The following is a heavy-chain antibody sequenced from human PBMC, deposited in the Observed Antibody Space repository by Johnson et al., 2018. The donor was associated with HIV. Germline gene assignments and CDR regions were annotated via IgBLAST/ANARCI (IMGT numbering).Heavy chain of an antibody. V-gene: IGHV3-23*04. CDR3: ARDQRGYYEKGGDAFDI. CDR2: LSGSGGST. J-gene: IGHJ3*02. D-gene: IGHD3-3*01. CDR1: GFTFSSYA. Sequence: VQVVESGGGLVQPGGSQRLSCIASGFTFSSYAMSWVRQAPGQGLEWVSALSGSGGSTYYADSVKGRFTISRDNSKNTLYLQMNSLRAEDTAVYYCARDQRGYYEKGGDAFDIWGQGTMVTVSS.